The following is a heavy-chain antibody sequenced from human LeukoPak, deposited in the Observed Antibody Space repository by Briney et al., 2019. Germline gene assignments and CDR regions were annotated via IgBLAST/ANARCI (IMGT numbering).Heavy chain of an antibody. CDR2: IYYSGST. V-gene: IGHV4-39*01. D-gene: IGHD1-1*01. CDR3: ARQDTRRYNSLDY. J-gene: IGHJ4*02. Sequence: SETLSLTCTVFGGSISSSSYYWGWIRQPPGKGLEWIGSIYYSGSTYYNPSLKSRVTISVDTSKNQSSLKLSSVTAADTAVYYCARQDTRRYNSLDYWGQGTLVTVSS. CDR1: GGSISSSSYY.